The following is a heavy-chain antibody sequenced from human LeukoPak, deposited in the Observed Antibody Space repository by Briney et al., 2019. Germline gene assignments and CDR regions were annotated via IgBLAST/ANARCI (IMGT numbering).Heavy chain of an antibody. CDR3: TTRGYSYGHTSDY. D-gene: IGHD5-18*01. CDR1: GITFNNAW. V-gene: IGHV3-15*01. J-gene: IGHJ4*02. CDR2: IKSKSDGGTI. Sequence: GSLRLSCTASGITFNNAWMTWVRQAPGKGLEWVGRIKSKSDGGTIDYAAPVKGRFTISRDDSQNTLYLQMNSLATEDTAVYYCTTRGYSYGHTSDYWGQGTLVTVSS.